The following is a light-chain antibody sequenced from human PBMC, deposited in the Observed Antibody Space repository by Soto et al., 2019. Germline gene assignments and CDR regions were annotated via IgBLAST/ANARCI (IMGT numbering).Light chain of an antibody. CDR1: QSVGAN. CDR3: QQYNNWPRT. V-gene: IGKV3-15*01. J-gene: IGKJ1*01. CDR2: NPS. Sequence: EIVMTQSPATLSVSPGEGATLSCRASQSVGANLAWYLQKPGQAPKLLLYNPSTRATGVPARFSGSGSGTDFTLTISSLQSEDFAVYYCQQYNNWPRTFGQGTKVEIK.